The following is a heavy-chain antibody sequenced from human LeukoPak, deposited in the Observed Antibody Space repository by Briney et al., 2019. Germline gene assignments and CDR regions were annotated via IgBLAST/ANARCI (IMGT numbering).Heavy chain of an antibody. J-gene: IGHJ1*01. CDR3: ASFTSSWHP. Sequence: PGGSLRLSCAASGFTVSGDNMSWVRQSPAKGLEWVATFHSGGGTYYADSVKGRFTISRDDSQNMVYLQMNNLRVEDTALYYCASFTSSWHPWGQGTPVTVSS. V-gene: IGHV3-66*01. CDR2: FHSGGGT. CDR1: GFTVSGDN. D-gene: IGHD6-13*01.